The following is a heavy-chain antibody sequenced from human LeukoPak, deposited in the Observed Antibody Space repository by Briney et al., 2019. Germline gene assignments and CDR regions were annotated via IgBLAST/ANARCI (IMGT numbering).Heavy chain of an antibody. J-gene: IGHJ4*02. D-gene: IGHD1-26*01. V-gene: IGHV4-34*01. Sequence: SETLSLTCAVYGGSFSGYYWSWIRQPPGKGLEWIGEINHSGSTNYNPSLKSRVTMSVDTSKNQFSLKLSSVTAADTAVYSCARDRGLVEPLFDSWGRGTLVTVSS. CDR2: INHSGST. CDR3: ARDRGLVEPLFDS. CDR1: GGSFSGYY.